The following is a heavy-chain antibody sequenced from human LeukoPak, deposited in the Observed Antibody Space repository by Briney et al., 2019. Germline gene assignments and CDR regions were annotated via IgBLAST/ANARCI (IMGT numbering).Heavy chain of an antibody. CDR1: GFTFSSYA. CDR3: ARESVVPAAITYYYYYYMDV. Sequence: PGGSLRLSCAASGFTFSSYAMSWVRQAPGKGLEWVSSISSSSSYIYYADSVKGRFTISRDNAKNSLYLQMNSLRAEDTAVYYCARESVVPAAITYYYYYYMDVRGKGTTVTVSS. CDR2: ISSSSSYI. J-gene: IGHJ6*03. V-gene: IGHV3-21*01. D-gene: IGHD2-2*01.